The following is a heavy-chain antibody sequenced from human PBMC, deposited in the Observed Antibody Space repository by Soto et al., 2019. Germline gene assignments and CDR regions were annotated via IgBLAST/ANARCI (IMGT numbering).Heavy chain of an antibody. Sequence: QVQLQESGPGLVKPSQTLSLTCSVSAGSISSGTYYWSWVRQRPGKGLEWIGYISYSGTTYYNPSLESPVTISVDKSKSQFFLKLSSVTAADTAVYYCARTSGSYIDYWGQGTLVTVSS. V-gene: IGHV4-31*01. CDR2: ISYSGTT. J-gene: IGHJ4*02. CDR1: AGSISSGTYY. CDR3: ARTSGSYIDY. D-gene: IGHD2-15*01.